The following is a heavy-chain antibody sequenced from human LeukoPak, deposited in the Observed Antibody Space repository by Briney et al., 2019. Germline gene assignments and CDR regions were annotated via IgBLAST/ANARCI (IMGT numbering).Heavy chain of an antibody. Sequence: SETLSLTCDASGDSITSYYWSWIRQPPGKGLEWIGYVFYTGSTNYTPSLKSRVTISQDTPKNQVSLRLSSVTAADTAMYYCARSKSAAMFYWYFDIWGRGTLVTVSS. V-gene: IGHV4-59*01. J-gene: IGHJ2*01. CDR2: VFYTGST. CDR1: GDSITSYY. CDR3: ARSKSAAMFYWYFDI. D-gene: IGHD2-2*01.